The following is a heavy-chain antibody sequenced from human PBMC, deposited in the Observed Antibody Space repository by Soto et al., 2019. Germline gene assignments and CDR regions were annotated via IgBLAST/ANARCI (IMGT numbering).Heavy chain of an antibody. CDR3: ARAPVRYDILTGYYKGVNWFDP. CDR1: GYTFTSYG. J-gene: IGHJ5*02. Sequence: ASVKVSCKASGYTFTSYGISWVRQAPGQGLEWMGWISAYNGNTNYARKLQGRVTMTTDTSTSTAYMELRSLRSDDTAVYYCARAPVRYDILTGYYKGVNWFDPWGQGTLVTVSS. D-gene: IGHD3-9*01. CDR2: ISAYNGNT. V-gene: IGHV1-18*01.